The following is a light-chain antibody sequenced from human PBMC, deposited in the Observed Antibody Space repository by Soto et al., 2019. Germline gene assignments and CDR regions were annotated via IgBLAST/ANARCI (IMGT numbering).Light chain of an antibody. CDR3: SSYTSSSTYV. J-gene: IGLJ1*01. V-gene: IGLV2-14*01. CDR1: SSDVGGYNY. CDR2: DVS. Sequence: QSVLTQPASVYGSPGQSIAISCTGASSDVGGYNYVSWYQQHPGKAPRLMIYDVSNRPSGVSDRFSGSKSSNTASLTISGLQAEDEAEYYCSSYTSSSTYVFGTGTKVTVL.